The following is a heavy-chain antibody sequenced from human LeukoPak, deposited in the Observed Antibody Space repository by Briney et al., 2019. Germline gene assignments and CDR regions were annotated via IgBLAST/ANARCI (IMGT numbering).Heavy chain of an antibody. D-gene: IGHD1-26*01. Sequence: GGSLRLSCAASGFTFSTYWMNWVRQAPGKGLVWVSRISSDGSTITYADSVKGRFTISRDNANNTVYLQMNSLRAEDTAVYYCARTKYSGTYADYWGQGTLVTVSS. CDR3: ARTKYSGTYADY. V-gene: IGHV3-74*01. J-gene: IGHJ4*02. CDR1: GFTFSTYW. CDR2: ISSDGSTI.